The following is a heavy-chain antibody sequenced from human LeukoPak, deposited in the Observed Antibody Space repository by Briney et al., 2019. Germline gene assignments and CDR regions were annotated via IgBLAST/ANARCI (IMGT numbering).Heavy chain of an antibody. Sequence: SETLSLTCTVSGGSISSYYWSWIRQPPGKGLEWIGYIYYSGSTNYNPSLKSRVTISVDTSKNQFSLKLSSVTAADTAVYYCASGSSSYDISFGTVDYFDYWGQGTLVTVSS. V-gene: IGHV4-59*01. CDR2: IYYSGST. J-gene: IGHJ4*02. CDR3: ASGSSSYDISFGTVDYFDY. CDR1: GGSISSYY. D-gene: IGHD3-22*01.